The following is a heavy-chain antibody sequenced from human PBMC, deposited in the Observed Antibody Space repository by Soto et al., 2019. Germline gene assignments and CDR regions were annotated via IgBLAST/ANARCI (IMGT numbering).Heavy chain of an antibody. CDR2: IFHSGST. V-gene: IGHV4-30-2*01. J-gene: IGHJ2*01. CDR1: GGSISSGGYS. D-gene: IGHD1-26*01. Sequence: QLQLQESGSGLVKPSQTLSLTCAVSGGSISSGGYSWSWLRQPPGKGLEWIGYIFHSGSTYYNPSIKSRPTISVDGSKNLVSLELSTVTAAETAVYYSALEGISGSPDWYFIVWSRRTLVTVSS. CDR3: ALEGISGSPDWYFIV.